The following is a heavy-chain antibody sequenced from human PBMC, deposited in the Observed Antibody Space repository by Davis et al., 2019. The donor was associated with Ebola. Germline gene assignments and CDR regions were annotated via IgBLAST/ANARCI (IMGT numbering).Heavy chain of an antibody. CDR3: AREAYYYDSTGYYYDIPDLFDY. Sequence: GESLKISCAASGFTFSDYYMSWIRQAPGKGPEWVSYISSNSTNKKYANSVKGRFTIPRDDAKNSLYLQMNNLRAEDTAVYYFAREAYYYDSTGYYYDIPDLFDYWGQGTLVTVSS. CDR2: ISSNSTNK. CDR1: GFTFSDYY. D-gene: IGHD3-22*01. J-gene: IGHJ4*02. V-gene: IGHV3-11*06.